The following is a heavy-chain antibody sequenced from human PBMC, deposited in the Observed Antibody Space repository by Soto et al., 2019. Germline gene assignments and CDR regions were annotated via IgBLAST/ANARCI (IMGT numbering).Heavy chain of an antibody. V-gene: IGHV3-7*01. CDR1: GFTFSTYW. J-gene: IGHJ4*02. CDR2: IKHDGSEK. CDR3: ANSVAGLI. D-gene: IGHD3-16*01. Sequence: GGSLRLSCAVSGFTFSTYWMNWVRQAPGKGLEWVANIKHDGSEKYYVDSVKGRFTISRDNAKNSLYLQMSSLRAEDTAVYYCANSVAGLIRGQGTLVTVSS.